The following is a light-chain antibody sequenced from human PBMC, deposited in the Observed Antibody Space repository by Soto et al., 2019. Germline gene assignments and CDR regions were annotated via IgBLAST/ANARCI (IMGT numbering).Light chain of an antibody. CDR3: QHYVTWPLT. V-gene: IGKV3-20*01. CDR2: GAS. CDR1: QSVSSSY. Sequence: EIVLTQSPGTLSLSPGERATLSCRASQSVSSSYLAWYQQKTGQAPRLLIYGASSRATGIPARFSGSRSGAEFTLTISSLQSEEFAVYYCQHYVTWPLTFGGGTKVDIK. J-gene: IGKJ4*01.